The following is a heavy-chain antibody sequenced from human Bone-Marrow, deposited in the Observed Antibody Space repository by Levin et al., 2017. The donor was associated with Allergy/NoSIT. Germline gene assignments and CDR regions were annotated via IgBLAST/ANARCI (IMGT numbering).Heavy chain of an antibody. J-gene: IGHJ4*02. Sequence: GESLKISCEASGFTVNSHYMTWVRQAPGKGLEWLSVIYSGGSTYYADSVKGRFTVSRDNSKNIVYLHMSSLTAEDTAMYFCVRSLNRYLAVDYWGQGTLVTVSP. CDR2: IYSGGST. CDR1: GFTVNSHY. D-gene: IGHD6-19*01. CDR3: VRSLNRYLAVDY. V-gene: IGHV3-53*01.